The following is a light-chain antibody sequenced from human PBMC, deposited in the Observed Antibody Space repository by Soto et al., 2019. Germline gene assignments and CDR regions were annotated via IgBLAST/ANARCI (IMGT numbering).Light chain of an antibody. J-gene: IGKJ5*01. CDR3: QQRNVWPPIT. CDR1: QSVRTS. Sequence: EVVLTQSPATLSLSPGARATLSCRASQSVRTSLAWYQHKPGQAPRLVIYDASLRANGVPARFGGSGSGTDFTLTINSLEPEDFAVYYGQQRNVWPPITFGQGTRLEI. V-gene: IGKV3-11*01. CDR2: DAS.